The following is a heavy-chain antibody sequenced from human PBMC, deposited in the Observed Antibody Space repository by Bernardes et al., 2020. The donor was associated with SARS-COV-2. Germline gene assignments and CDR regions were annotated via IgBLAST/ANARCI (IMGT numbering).Heavy chain of an antibody. J-gene: IGHJ6*02. V-gene: IGHV4-59*01. CDR1: GGSISSYY. D-gene: IGHD3-3*01. CDR2: IYYSGST. CDR3: ARDSIFWSGYPYGMDV. Sequence: SETLSLTCTVSGGSISSYYWSWIRQPPGKGLEWIGYIYYSGSTNYNPSLKSRVTISVDTSKNQFSLKLSSVTAADTAVYYCARDSIFWSGYPYGMDVWGQGTTVTVSS.